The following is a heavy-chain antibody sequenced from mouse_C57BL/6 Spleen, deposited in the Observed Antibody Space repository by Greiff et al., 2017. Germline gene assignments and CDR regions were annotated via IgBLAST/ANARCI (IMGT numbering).Heavy chain of an antibody. CDR2: IYPGAGDT. CDR1: GYAFSSYW. Sequence: QVQLKQSGAELVKPGASVKISCKASGYAFSSYWMNWVKQRHGKGLEWIGQIYPGAGDTNYNGKYKGKTTLTADKSSSTAYMQLSSLTSEDSAVYFCARSKDYDTPDYWGQGTTLTVSS. CDR3: ARSKDYDTPDY. J-gene: IGHJ2*01. D-gene: IGHD2-4*01. V-gene: IGHV1-80*01.